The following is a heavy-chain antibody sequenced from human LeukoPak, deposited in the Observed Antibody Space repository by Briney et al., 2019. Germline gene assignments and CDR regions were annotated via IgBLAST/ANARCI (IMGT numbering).Heavy chain of an antibody. Sequence: SETLSLTCTVSGDSISAYYWSWIRQPAGKGLEWIGRVYKSGTTSYNPSLKSRVTMSVDTSTNQFSLTLTSVTAADTAVYYCGRESFGGHCSRTGCYQYTWVDPWGQGSLVTVSS. J-gene: IGHJ5*02. CDR2: VYKSGTT. V-gene: IGHV4-4*07. CDR1: GDSISAYY. D-gene: IGHD2-2*01. CDR3: GRESFGGHCSRTGCYQYTWVDP.